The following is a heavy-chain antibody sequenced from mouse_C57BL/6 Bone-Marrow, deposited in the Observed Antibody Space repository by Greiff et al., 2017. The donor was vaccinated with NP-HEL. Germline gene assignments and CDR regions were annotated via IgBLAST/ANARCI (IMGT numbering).Heavy chain of an antibody. CDR3: TTLYYGSSWDY. J-gene: IGHJ2*01. V-gene: IGHV14-4*01. CDR1: GFNIKDDY. D-gene: IGHD1-1*01. Sequence: EVQLQQSGAELVRPGASVKLSCTASGFNIKDDYMHWVKQRPEQGLEWIGWIDPENGDTEYASKFQGKATITADTSSNTAYLQLSNLTSEDTAVYYCTTLYYGSSWDYWGQGTTLTVSS. CDR2: IDPENGDT.